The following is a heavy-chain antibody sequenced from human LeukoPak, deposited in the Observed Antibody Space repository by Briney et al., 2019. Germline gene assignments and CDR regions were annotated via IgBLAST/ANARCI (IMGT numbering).Heavy chain of an antibody. V-gene: IGHV3-74*01. CDR2: IHTDGSIT. Sequence: GGSLRLSCAASGFTFSSYAMHWVRQAPGKGLVWVSRIHTDGSITNYADSVKGRFTISRDNSKNSLYLQMNSLRTEDTALYYCAKDGRRGYSSSWGVIDYWGQGTLVTVSS. CDR1: GFTFSSYA. CDR3: AKDGRRGYSSSWGVIDY. J-gene: IGHJ4*02. D-gene: IGHD6-6*01.